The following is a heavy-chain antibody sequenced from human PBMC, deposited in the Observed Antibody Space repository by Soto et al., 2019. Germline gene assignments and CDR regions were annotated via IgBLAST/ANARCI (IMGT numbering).Heavy chain of an antibody. CDR1: GYSFTSYW. Sequence: PGESLKISCKGSGYSFTSYWIGWVRQMPGKGLEWMGIIYPGDSDTRYSPSFQGQVTISADKSISTAYLQWSSLKASDTAMYYCARHGKYCSGGSCYSGYYYYYMDVWGKGTTVTVSS. J-gene: IGHJ6*03. CDR3: ARHGKYCSGGSCYSGYYYYYMDV. V-gene: IGHV5-51*01. CDR2: IYPGDSDT. D-gene: IGHD2-15*01.